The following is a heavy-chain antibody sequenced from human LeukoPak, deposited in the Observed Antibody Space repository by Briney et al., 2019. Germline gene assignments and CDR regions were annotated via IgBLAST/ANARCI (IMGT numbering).Heavy chain of an antibody. D-gene: IGHD3-22*01. J-gene: IGHJ6*03. CDR3: ARDRFDDSSGYYYHYYYYMDV. Sequence: SETLSLTCTVSGGSIISSSYYWGWIRQPPGKGLEWMGSIYYSGNTDYNPSLKSRVTISVETSKNQFSLKLSSVTAADTAVYYCARDRFDDSSGYYYHYYYYMDVWGKGTTVTVSS. CDR1: GGSIISSSYY. V-gene: IGHV4-39*07. CDR2: IYYSGNT.